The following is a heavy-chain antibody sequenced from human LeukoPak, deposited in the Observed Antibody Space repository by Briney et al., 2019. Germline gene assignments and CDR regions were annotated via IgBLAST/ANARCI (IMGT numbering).Heavy chain of an antibody. D-gene: IGHD2-2*02. CDR1: GGSISSYY. CDR2: IYYSGST. CDR3: ARAVSIVVVPAAISYFDY. J-gene: IGHJ4*02. Sequence: SETLSLTCTVSGGSISSYYWSWIRQPPGKGLEWIGYIYYSGSTYYNPSLKSRVTISVDTSKNQFSLKLSSVTAADTAVYYCARAVSIVVVPAAISYFDYWGQGTLVTVSS. V-gene: IGHV4-59*12.